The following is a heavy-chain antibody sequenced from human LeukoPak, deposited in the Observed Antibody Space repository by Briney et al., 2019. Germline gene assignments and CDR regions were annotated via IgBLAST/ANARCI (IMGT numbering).Heavy chain of an antibody. J-gene: IGHJ6*03. Sequence: PSETLSLTCAVYGGSFSGHYWSWIRQPPGKGLEWIGEINHSGSTNYNPSLKSRVTISVDTSKNQFSLKLSSVTAADTAVYYCARGTRGGVPYSSGWPAVPYYYYMDVWGKGTTVTVSS. D-gene: IGHD6-19*01. CDR3: ARGTRGGVPYSSGWPAVPYYYYMDV. CDR1: GGSFSGHY. V-gene: IGHV4-34*01. CDR2: INHSGST.